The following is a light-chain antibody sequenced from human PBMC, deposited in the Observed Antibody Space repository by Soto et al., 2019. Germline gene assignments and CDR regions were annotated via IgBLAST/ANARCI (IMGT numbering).Light chain of an antibody. V-gene: IGKV1-39*01. CDR1: QSISSY. CDR2: TAS. Sequence: DIQMTQSPSSLSASVGDRVTITCRASQSISSYLNWYQQKPGKAPKLLIYTASILQSGVPSRFIGSESGTAFTLTISSLQPEDFATYYCQQCYIPPIPVAQGTLLESK. CDR3: QQCYIPPIP. J-gene: IGKJ5*01.